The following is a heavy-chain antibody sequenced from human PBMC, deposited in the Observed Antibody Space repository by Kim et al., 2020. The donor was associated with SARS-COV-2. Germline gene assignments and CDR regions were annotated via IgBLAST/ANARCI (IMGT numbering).Heavy chain of an antibody. V-gene: IGHV3-48*03. CDR3: ARGPNYSPFDY. D-gene: IGHD4-4*01. Sequence: KYYADSVRGRFTISRDNDKNSLYLQMHSLRAEDTAVYYCARGPNYSPFDYWGQGTLVTVSS. CDR2: K. J-gene: IGHJ4*02.